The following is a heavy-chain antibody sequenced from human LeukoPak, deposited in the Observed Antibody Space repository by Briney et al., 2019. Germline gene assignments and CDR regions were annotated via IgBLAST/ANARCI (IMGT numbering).Heavy chain of an antibody. CDR3: AQLLWLSGHNWFDP. V-gene: IGHV4-34*01. J-gene: IGHJ5*02. Sequence: PSETLSLTCAVYGGSFSGYYWSWIRQPPGKGLEWIGSIYYSGSTYYNPSLKSRVTISVDTSKNQFSLKLSSVTAADTAVYYCAQLLWLSGHNWFDPWGQGTLVTVPS. CDR2: IYYSGST. CDR1: GGSFSGYY. D-gene: IGHD3-22*01.